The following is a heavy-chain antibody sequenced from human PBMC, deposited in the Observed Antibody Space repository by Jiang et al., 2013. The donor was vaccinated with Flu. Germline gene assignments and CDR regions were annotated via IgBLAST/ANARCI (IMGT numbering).Heavy chain of an antibody. CDR1: GFTFSSYA. Sequence: VVQPGRSLRLSCAASGFTFSSYAMHWVRQAPGKGLEWVAVISYDGSNKYYADSVKGRFTISRDNSKNTLYLQMNSLRAEDTAVYYCARDGYYGSGHRPNYYYYGMDVWGQGTTVTVSS. V-gene: IGHV3-30-3*01. CDR3: ARDGYYGSGHRPNYYYYGMDV. J-gene: IGHJ6*02. D-gene: IGHD3-10*01. CDR2: ISYDGSNK.